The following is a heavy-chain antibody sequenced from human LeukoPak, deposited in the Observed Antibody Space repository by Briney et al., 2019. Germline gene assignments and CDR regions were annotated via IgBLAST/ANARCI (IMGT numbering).Heavy chain of an antibody. V-gene: IGHV3-33*01. CDR2: IWYGGSNK. D-gene: IGHD4-11*01. Sequence: GRSLRLSWAASGFTFSSFGMHWVRQAPGKGLEGVAVIWYGGSNKYYADSVKGRFTISRDNSKNTLYLQMNSLRAEDTAVYYCETEGGAATVTTYNWFDAWGQGTLVTVSS. CDR1: GFTFSSFG. J-gene: IGHJ5*02. CDR3: ETEGGAATVTTYNWFDA.